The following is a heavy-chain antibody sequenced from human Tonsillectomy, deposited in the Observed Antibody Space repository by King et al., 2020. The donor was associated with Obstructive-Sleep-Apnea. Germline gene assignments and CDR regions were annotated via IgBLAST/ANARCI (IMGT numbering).Heavy chain of an antibody. CDR3: ARLSSSIVVFDY. Sequence: QLVQSGAEVKKPGESLKISCKGSGYNFMTSWIGWVRQMPGKGLEWMGIVNPADSVFRYSPSFQGQVTISADKSISTAYLQWSSLKASDTAMYFCARLSSSIVVFDYWGQGTLVTVSS. J-gene: IGHJ4*02. V-gene: IGHV5-51*01. CDR1: GYNFMTSW. D-gene: IGHD1-26*01. CDR2: VNPADSVF.